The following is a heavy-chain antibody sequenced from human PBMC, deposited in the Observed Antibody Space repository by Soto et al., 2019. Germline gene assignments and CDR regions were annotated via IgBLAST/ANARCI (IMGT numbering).Heavy chain of an antibody. D-gene: IGHD3-10*01. CDR1: GFTFSSYG. CDR2: IWYDGSNK. Sequence: QVQLVESGGGVVQPGRSLRLSCAASGFTFSSYGMHWVRQAPGKGLEWVAVIWYDGSNKYYADSVKGRFTISRDNSENTLYLQMNCLRAEDRAVYYCARDIEGLLWFGEGGQGTLVTVSS. J-gene: IGHJ4*02. CDR3: ARDIEGLLWFGE. V-gene: IGHV3-33*01.